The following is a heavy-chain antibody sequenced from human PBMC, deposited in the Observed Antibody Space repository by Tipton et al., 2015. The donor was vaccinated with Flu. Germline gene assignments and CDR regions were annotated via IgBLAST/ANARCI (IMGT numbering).Heavy chain of an antibody. Sequence: TLSLTCTVSGGSISSGNYYWTWIRQPAWKGLEWIGRIYTRGSTNYNPSLKSRVTMSVDTSKNQFSLKLSSVTAADTAGYYCSRGGAGSTMVRGATYYYYYVDVWGKGTTVTVSS. D-gene: IGHD3-10*01. CDR2: IYTRGST. J-gene: IGHJ6*03. CDR3: SRGGAGSTMVRGATYYYYYVDV. CDR1: GGSISSGNYY. V-gene: IGHV4-61*02.